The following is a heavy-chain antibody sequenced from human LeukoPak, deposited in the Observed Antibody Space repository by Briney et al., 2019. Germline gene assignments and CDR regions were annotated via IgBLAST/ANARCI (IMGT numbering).Heavy chain of an antibody. CDR1: GYTFTSYE. CDR3: ARVSGDYLYVPYDP. CDR2: INPSTGKT. J-gene: IGHJ5*02. V-gene: IGHV1-8*03. D-gene: IGHD3-22*01. Sequence: ASVKVSCKASGYTFTSYEINWVRQATGQGLEWMGYINPSTGKTGYAQKFQGRVTFTRNTAINTAYLELSSLTSEDTAVYYCARVSGDYLYVPYDPWGQGTLVTVSS.